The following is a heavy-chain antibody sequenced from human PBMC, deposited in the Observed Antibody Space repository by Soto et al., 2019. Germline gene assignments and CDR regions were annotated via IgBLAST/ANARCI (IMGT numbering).Heavy chain of an antibody. J-gene: IGHJ5*02. V-gene: IGHV4-30-2*01. CDR3: ARGGRVRGVIQNWFDP. D-gene: IGHD3-10*01. Sequence: SETLSLTCAVSGGSISSGGYSWSSIRQPPGKGLEWIGYIYHSGSTYYNPSLKSRVTISVDRSKNQFSLKLSSVTAADTAVYYCARGGRVRGVIQNWFDPWGQGTLVTVSS. CDR1: GGSISSGGYS. CDR2: IYHSGST.